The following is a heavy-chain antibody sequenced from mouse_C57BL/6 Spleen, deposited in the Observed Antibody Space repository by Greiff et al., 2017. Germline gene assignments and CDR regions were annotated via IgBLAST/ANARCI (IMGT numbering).Heavy chain of an antibody. Sequence: VKLEESGPGLVQPSQSLSITCTVSGFSLTSYGVHWVRQSPGKGLEWLGVIWSGGSTDYNAAFISRLSISKDNSKSQVFFKMNSLQADDTAIYYCARGFYGSSYGYFDVWGTGTTVTVSS. D-gene: IGHD1-1*01. J-gene: IGHJ1*03. CDR1: GFSLTSYG. CDR2: IWSGGST. CDR3: ARGFYGSSYGYFDV. V-gene: IGHV2-2*01.